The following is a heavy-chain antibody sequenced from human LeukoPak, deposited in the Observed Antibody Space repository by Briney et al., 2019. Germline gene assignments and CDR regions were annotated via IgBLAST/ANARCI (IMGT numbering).Heavy chain of an antibody. CDR1: GGSISGSSYY. CDR3: TRRGYSSVWYYFDY. D-gene: IGHD6-19*01. V-gene: IGHV4-39*01. J-gene: IGHJ4*02. Sequence: PSETLSLTCTVSGGSISGSSYYWGWIRQPPGKGLEWIGSIYYSGSTYYNPSLKSRVTISVDTSKNQFSLRLSSVTAAETAVYYCTRRGYSSVWYYFDYWGQGTLVTVPS. CDR2: IYYSGST.